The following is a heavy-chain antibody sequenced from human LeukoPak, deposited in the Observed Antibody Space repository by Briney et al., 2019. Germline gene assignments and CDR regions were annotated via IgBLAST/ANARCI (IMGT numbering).Heavy chain of an antibody. V-gene: IGHV1-46*01. CDR3: ARDLSGSYHMYYFDY. CDR2: INPRGGTT. CDR1: GYSFTNYY. Sequence: ASVNLSCKTSGYSFTNYYMHWVRQAPGQGLEWMGMINPRGGTTSQPQKFQGRVTMTRDTSTSTVYMELSSLRSEDTAVYFCARDLSGSYHMYYFDYWGQGTLVTVSS. J-gene: IGHJ4*02. D-gene: IGHD1-26*01.